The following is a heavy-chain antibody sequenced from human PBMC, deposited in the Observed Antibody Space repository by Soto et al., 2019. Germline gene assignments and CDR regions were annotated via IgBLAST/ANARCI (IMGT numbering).Heavy chain of an antibody. J-gene: IGHJ6*02. CDR1: GVSFNNNG. CDR3: KRVLSSGSGSYSPYGMDV. Sequence: QVQLVQSGAEVKKPGSSVKVSCKTSGVSFNNNGIGWVRQAPGHGLEWMGGVSPPFRTSNYARKFQDRLSIHADASTGTVNMELSSLTSEDTAQYYCKRVLSSGSGSYSPYGMDVWGQGTTVTVSS. V-gene: IGHV1-69*01. CDR2: VSPPFRTS. D-gene: IGHD3-10*01.